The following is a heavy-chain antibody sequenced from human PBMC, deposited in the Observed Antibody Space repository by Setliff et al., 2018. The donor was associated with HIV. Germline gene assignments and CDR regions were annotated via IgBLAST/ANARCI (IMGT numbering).Heavy chain of an antibody. CDR1: GYSISSGYY. J-gene: IGHJ5*02. CDR2: INHSGST. Sequence: PSETLSLTCAVSGYSISSGYYWSWIRQPPGKGLEWIGEINHSGSTNYNPSPKSRVTISVDKSQNQFSLKLSSVTAADTAVYYCARDFKRYNSPCRFDPWGQGTLVTVSS. D-gene: IGHD6-13*01. CDR3: ARDFKRYNSPCRFDP. V-gene: IGHV4-38-2*02.